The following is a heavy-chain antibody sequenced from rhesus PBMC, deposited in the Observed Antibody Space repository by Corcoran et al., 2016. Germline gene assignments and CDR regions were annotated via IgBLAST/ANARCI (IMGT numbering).Heavy chain of an antibody. V-gene: IGHV4-122*02. D-gene: IGHD5-24*01. J-gene: IGHJ4*01. CDR1: GGSISSGYYY. Sequence: QVQLQESGLGLVKLSETLSLTCAVSGGSISSGYYYWSWIRQPPGKGLEWIGYITYSGSTSYNPALKGRVTISKDTSKNQFSLKLSSVTAADAAVYYCARVDSGYSIDFDYWGPGVLVTVSS. CDR3: ARVDSGYSIDFDY. CDR2: ITYSGST.